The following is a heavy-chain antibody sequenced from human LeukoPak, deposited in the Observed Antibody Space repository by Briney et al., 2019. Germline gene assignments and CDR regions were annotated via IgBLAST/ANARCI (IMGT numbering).Heavy chain of an antibody. V-gene: IGHV3-7*01. CDR2: IKRDGSEN. CDR3: AREGKWFGELYNY. D-gene: IGHD3-10*01. Sequence: GGSLRLSCAASGFTFSNYWMTWVRQAPGKGLEWVANIKRDGSENAYVDSVKGRFTISRDNAKNSLYLQMNSLRAEDTAVYYCAREGKWFGELYNYWGQGTLVTVSS. J-gene: IGHJ4*02. CDR1: GFTFSNYW.